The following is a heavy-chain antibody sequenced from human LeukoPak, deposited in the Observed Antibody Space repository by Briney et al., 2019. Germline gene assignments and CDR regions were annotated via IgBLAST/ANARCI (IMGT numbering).Heavy chain of an antibody. Sequence: GGSLRLSCAASGFTFSSYAMSWVRQAPGKGLEWVSTINDNGVNTYYAHSVKGRFTISRDNSKNTLYLQMNSLRAEDTAVYYCAKDSSSWYRFDYWGQGTLVTVSS. V-gene: IGHV3-23*01. CDR1: GFTFSSYA. CDR2: INDNGVNT. J-gene: IGHJ4*02. D-gene: IGHD6-13*01. CDR3: AKDSSSWYRFDY.